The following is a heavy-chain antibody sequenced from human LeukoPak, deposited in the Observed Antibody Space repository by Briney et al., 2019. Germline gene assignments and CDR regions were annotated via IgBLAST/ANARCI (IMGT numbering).Heavy chain of an antibody. V-gene: IGHV3-23*01. CDR2: ISGSGGST. Sequence: PGGSLRLSCAASGFTFSSYAMSWVPQAPGKGLEWVSAISGSGGSTYYADSVKGRFTISRDNSKNTLYLQMNSLRAEDTAVYYCAKEKYSGSNYPIDYWGQGTLVTVSS. D-gene: IGHD1-26*01. J-gene: IGHJ4*02. CDR1: GFTFSSYA. CDR3: AKEKYSGSNYPIDY.